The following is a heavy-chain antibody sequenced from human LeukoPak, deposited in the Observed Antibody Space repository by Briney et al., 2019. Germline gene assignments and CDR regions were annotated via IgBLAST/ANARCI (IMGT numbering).Heavy chain of an antibody. CDR1: GFIVNKLY. CDR3: AGAXYYGSSIDY. CDR2: IYRSGDT. V-gene: IGHV3-53*01. D-gene: IGHD3-16*01. Sequence: EPGGSLGLSCAASGFIVNKLYMNWVRQAPGKGLEWVSIIYRSGDTYYGDSVKGRFTISRDSSKNTLHLQMNSLRGEDKAIYYCAGAXYYGSSIDYWGQGTLVTVSS. J-gene: IGHJ4*02.